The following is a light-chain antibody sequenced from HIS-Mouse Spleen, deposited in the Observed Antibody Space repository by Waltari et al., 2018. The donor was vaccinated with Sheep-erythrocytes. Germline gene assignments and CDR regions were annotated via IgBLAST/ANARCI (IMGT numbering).Light chain of an antibody. CDR3: QAWDSSTAV. CDR2: QDS. J-gene: IGLJ2*01. Sequence: SYELTQPPSVSVSPGQTASITCSGDKLGDKYAYWYQQKPGQSPVLVIYQDSKRPSGIRERFSGSNSGNTATLTISGTQAMDEADYYCQAWDSSTAVFGGGTKLTVL. CDR1: KLGDKY. V-gene: IGLV3-1*01.